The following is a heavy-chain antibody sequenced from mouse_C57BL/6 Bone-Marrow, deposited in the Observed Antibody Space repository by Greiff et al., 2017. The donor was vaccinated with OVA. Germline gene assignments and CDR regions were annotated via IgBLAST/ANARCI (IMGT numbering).Heavy chain of an antibody. V-gene: IGHV1-55*01. Sequence: QVHVKQPGAELVKPGASVKMSCKASGYTFTSYWITWVKQRPGQGLEWIGDIYPGSGSTNYNEKFKSKATLTVDTSSSTAYMQLSSLTSEDSAVYYCARNYYGSTSIYYFDYWGQGTTLTVSS. CDR2: IYPGSGST. CDR1: GYTFTSYW. D-gene: IGHD1-1*01. CDR3: ARNYYGSTSIYYFDY. J-gene: IGHJ2*01.